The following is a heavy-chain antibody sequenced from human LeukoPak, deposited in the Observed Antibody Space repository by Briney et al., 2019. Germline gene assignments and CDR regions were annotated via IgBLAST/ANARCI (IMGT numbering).Heavy chain of an antibody. D-gene: IGHD2-15*01. CDR1: GGSFSGYY. V-gene: IGHV4-59*01. CDR3: ARIHRYCSGGACYVLDN. Sequence: SETQSLTCVVSGGSFSGYYWGWIRQPSERGLEWIGYVYHSGSTNYNPSFKSRITISVDTSRNQFSLQLSSVTAADTAVYYCARIHRYCSGGACYVLDNWGQGTLVAVSS. CDR2: VYHSGST. J-gene: IGHJ4*02.